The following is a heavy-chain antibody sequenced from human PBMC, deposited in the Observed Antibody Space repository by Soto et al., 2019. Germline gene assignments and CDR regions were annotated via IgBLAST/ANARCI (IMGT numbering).Heavy chain of an antibody. J-gene: IGHJ3*02. CDR3: APGGRSSGYPTLRDDAFDI. D-gene: IGHD3-22*01. Sequence: SETLSLTCTVSGGSISSSSYYWGWIRQPPGKGLEWIGSIYYSGSTYYNPSLKSRVTISVDTSKNQFSLKLSSVTAADTAVYYCAPGGRSSGYPTLRDDAFDIWGQGTMVTVSS. CDR2: IYYSGST. V-gene: IGHV4-39*01. CDR1: GGSISSSSYY.